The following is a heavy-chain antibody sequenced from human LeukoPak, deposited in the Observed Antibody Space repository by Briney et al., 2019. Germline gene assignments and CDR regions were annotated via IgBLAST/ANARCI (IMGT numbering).Heavy chain of an antibody. CDR3: AKDMSGYSGYDDY. V-gene: IGHV3-23*01. J-gene: IGHJ4*02. CDR1: GFTFSSYA. Sequence: GGSLRLSCAASGFTFSSYAMSWVRQAPGKWLEWVSAISGSGGSTYYADSVKGRFTISRDNSKNTLYLQMNSLRAEDTAVYYCAKDMSGYSGYDDYWGQGTLVTVSS. CDR2: ISGSGGST. D-gene: IGHD5-12*01.